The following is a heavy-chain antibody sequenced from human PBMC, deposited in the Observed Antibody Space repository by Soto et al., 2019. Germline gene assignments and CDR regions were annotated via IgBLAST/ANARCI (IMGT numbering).Heavy chain of an antibody. CDR3: ARDPYDILTGSYYYMDV. CDR1: GFTFSSYW. Sequence: EVQLVESGGGLVQPGGSLRLSCAASGFTFSSYWMSWVRQAPGKGLEWVDNIKQDGSEKYYVDSVKGRFTITRDNAKNSLYLQMNSLRAEDTAVYYCARDPYDILTGSYYYMDVWGIGTTVTVSS. CDR2: IKQDGSEK. D-gene: IGHD3-9*01. V-gene: IGHV3-7*01. J-gene: IGHJ6*03.